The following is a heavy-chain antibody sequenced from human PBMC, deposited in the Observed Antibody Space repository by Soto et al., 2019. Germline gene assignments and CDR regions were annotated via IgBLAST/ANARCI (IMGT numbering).Heavy chain of an antibody. Sequence: EVQLVESGGGLAQPGGSLRLSCAASGFTFSSYWMHWVRQAPGKGLVWVSRINSDGSSTSYADSVKGRFTISRDNAKNTLYLQMNSLRAEDTAVYYCASSPYCTNGVCYYYYYMDVWGKGTTVTVSS. CDR1: GFTFSSYW. CDR2: INSDGSST. J-gene: IGHJ6*03. CDR3: ASSPYCTNGVCYYYYYMDV. D-gene: IGHD2-8*01. V-gene: IGHV3-74*01.